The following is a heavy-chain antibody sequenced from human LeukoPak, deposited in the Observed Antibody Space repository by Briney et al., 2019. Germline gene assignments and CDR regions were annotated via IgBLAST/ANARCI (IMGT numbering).Heavy chain of an antibody. D-gene: IGHD3-10*01. V-gene: IGHV1-3*01. CDR1: GYTFTNYA. Sequence: ASVKVSCKASGYTFTNYAMHWVRQAPGQRLEWMGWINAGNGNTKYSQKFQGRVTITRDTSASTAYMELSSLRSEDTAVYYCARARITTVRGVTSPFDYWGQGTLVTVSS. J-gene: IGHJ4*02. CDR2: INAGNGNT. CDR3: ARARITTVRGVTSPFDY.